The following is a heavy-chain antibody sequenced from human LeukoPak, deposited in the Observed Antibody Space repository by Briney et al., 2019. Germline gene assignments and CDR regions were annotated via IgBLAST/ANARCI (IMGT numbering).Heavy chain of an antibody. CDR3: ASGDIVVVPADNWFDP. CDR1: GGSISSSSYY. V-gene: IGHV4-39*01. Sequence: SETLSLTCTVSGGSISSSSYYWGWIRQPPGKGLEWIGSIYYGGSTYYNPSLKSRVTISVDTSKNQFSLKPSSVTAADTAVYYCASGDIVVVPADNWFDPWGQGTLVTVSS. CDR2: IYYGGST. J-gene: IGHJ5*02. D-gene: IGHD2-2*01.